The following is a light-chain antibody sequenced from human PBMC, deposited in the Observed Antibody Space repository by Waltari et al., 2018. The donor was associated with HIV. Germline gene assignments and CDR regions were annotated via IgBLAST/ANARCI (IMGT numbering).Light chain of an antibody. CDR3: QSADSSGTYPVV. Sequence: SYELTQPPSVSESPGQTARITCSGDALPKQYAYWYQQKPGQAPVVVIYKDSERASGIPERFSGSSSGTTVTLTISGVQAEDEADYYCQSADSSGTYPVVFGGGTKLTVL. J-gene: IGLJ2*01. CDR1: ALPKQY. V-gene: IGLV3-25*03. CDR2: KDS.